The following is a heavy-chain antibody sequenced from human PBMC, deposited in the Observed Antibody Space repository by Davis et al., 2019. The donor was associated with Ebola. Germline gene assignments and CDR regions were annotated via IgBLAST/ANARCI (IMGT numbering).Heavy chain of an antibody. CDR3: ARDTPGTFDY. CDR1: GFTFSSYA. D-gene: IGHD2-15*01. CDR2: ISGSGAST. Sequence: PGGSLRLSCVASGFTFSSYAMSWVRQAPGKGLEWASGISGSGASTYSADSVKGRFTISRDNSKNTLHLQMSSLRAEDTAVYYCARDTPGTFDYWGQGTLVTVSS. V-gene: IGHV3-23*01. J-gene: IGHJ4*02.